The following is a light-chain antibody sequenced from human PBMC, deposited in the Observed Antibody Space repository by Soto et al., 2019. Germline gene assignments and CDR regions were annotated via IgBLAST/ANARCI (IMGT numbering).Light chain of an antibody. CDR1: SSDVGSYNL. V-gene: IGLV2-23*02. Sequence: QSALTQPASVSGSPGQSITISCTGTSSDVGSYNLVSWFQQHPGKAPKLIIYEVSKRPSGLSNRFSGSKSGNTASLTISGLQAEDEADYYCCSYAGGSTSNYVFRTGTKVTVL. CDR2: EVS. CDR3: CSYAGGSTSNYV. J-gene: IGLJ1*01.